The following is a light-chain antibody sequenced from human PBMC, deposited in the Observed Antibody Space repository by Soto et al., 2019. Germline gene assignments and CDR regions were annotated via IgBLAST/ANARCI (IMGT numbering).Light chain of an antibody. Sequence: QSVLTQPASVSGSPGQSITISCTGTSSDVGSYNLVSWYQQHPGKAPKLMIYEGSKRPSGVSNRFSGSKSGNTASLTISGLQAEDEADHYCCLYAGSSTFHVVFGGGTKLTVL. CDR1: SSDVGSYNL. J-gene: IGLJ2*01. CDR2: EGS. V-gene: IGLV2-23*03. CDR3: CLYAGSSTFHVV.